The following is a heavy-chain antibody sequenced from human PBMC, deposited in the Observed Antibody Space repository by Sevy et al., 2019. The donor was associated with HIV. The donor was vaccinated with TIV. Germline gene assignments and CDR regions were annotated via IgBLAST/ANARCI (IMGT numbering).Heavy chain of an antibody. CDR3: TKGDESSDWYLGY. V-gene: IGHV3-23*01. D-gene: IGHD6-25*01. J-gene: IGHJ4*02. CDR1: GFTFSSYG. Sequence: GGSLRLSCAASGFTFSSYGMSWVRQAPGKGLQWVSSILNSGGGTTYADSVRGRFTISRDNSKNMLYLQMNSLRAEDSAVYYCTKGDESSDWYLGYWGQGTLVTVSS. CDR2: ILNSGGGT.